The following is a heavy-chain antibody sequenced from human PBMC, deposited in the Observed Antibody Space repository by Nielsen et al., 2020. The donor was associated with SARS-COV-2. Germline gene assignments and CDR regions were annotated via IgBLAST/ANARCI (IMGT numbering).Heavy chain of an antibody. J-gene: IGHJ6*02. CDR1: GFTFSSYD. Sequence: GGSLRLSCAASGFTFSSYDMHWVRQAPGKGLVWVSRINSDGSSTSYADSVKGRFTISRDNAKNTLYLQMNSLRAEDTAVYYCARVLRSPLTGYYYYGMDVWGQGTTVTVSS. CDR3: ARVLRSPLTGYYYYGMDV. V-gene: IGHV3-74*01. D-gene: IGHD1-20*01. CDR2: INSDGSST.